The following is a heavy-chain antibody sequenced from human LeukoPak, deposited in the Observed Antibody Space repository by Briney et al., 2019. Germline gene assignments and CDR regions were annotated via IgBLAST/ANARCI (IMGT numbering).Heavy chain of an antibody. CDR3: AKDRAGYFDN. CDR1: GFTFSTYA. CDR2: ISGSDGRT. V-gene: IGHV3-23*01. J-gene: IGHJ4*02. D-gene: IGHD6-19*01. Sequence: PGGSPRLSCAASGFTFSTYAMSWVRQAPGKGLEWVSTISGSDGRTYFADSVRGRFTISRDNSRNTLYLQMNSLRAEDTAVYYCAKDRAGYFDNWGQGTLVTVSS.